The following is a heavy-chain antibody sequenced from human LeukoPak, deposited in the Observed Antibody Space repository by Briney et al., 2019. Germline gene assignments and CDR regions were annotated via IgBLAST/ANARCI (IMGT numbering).Heavy chain of an antibody. CDR3: AKGVHSYYDSSGYQYYYGMDV. V-gene: IGHV3-30*02. J-gene: IGHJ6*02. D-gene: IGHD3-22*01. CDR2: IWYDGSNK. CDR1: GFTFSSYG. Sequence: GGSLRLSCAASGFTFSSYGTHWVRQAPGKGLEWVAVIWYDGSNKYYADSVKGRFTISRDNSKNTLYLQMNSLRAEDTAVYYCAKGVHSYYDSSGYQYYYGMDVWGQGTTVTVSS.